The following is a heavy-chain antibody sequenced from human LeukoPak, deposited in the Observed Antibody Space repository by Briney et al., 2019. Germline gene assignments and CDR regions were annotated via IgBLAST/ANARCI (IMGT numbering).Heavy chain of an antibody. CDR2: IYYRSKWFN. Sequence: SQTLSLTREISGDRVSTNIGAWQWIRQSPSRGLEWLGRIYYRSKWFNDYALSVKSRVSINPDTSKHQFSLQLNSVTPEDTAVYYCARSYTTAAGAFDIWGQGTMVTVSS. J-gene: IGHJ3*02. CDR3: ARSYTTAAGAFDI. V-gene: IGHV6-1*01. D-gene: IGHD1-1*01. CDR1: GDRVSTNIGA.